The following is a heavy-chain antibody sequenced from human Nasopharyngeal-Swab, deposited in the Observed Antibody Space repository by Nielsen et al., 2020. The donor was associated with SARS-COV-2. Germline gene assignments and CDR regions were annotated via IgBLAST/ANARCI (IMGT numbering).Heavy chain of an antibody. CDR3: ARGSLYDFRSGGGNWFDP. CDR1: GGSISSSNW. CDR2: IYHSGST. Sequence: SETLSLTCAVSGGSISSSNWWRWVRQPPGTGLEWIGEIYHSGSTNYNPSLKSRVTISVDKSKNQFSLKLSSVTAADTAVYYCARGSLYDFRSGGGNWFDPWGQGTLVTVSS. V-gene: IGHV4-4*02. J-gene: IGHJ5*02. D-gene: IGHD3/OR15-3a*01.